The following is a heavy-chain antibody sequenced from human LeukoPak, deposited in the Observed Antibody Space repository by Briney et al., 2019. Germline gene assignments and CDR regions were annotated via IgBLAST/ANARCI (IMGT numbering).Heavy chain of an antibody. J-gene: IGHJ4*02. CDR3: ARDGEFRYYYDSSGYYFDY. V-gene: IGHV4-34*01. D-gene: IGHD3-22*01. CDR2: INHSGST. Sequence: PSESLSLTCAVYGGSFSGYYWSWIRQPPGKGLEWIGEINHSGSTNYNPSLKSRVTISVDTSKNQFSLKLSSVTAADTAVYYCARDGEFRYYYDSSGYYFDYRGQGTLVTVSS. CDR1: GGSFSGYY.